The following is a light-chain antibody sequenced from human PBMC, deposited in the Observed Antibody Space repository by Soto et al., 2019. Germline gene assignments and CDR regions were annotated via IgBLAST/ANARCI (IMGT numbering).Light chain of an antibody. Sequence: QSVLTQPPSVSAAPGQTVTISCSGSSSNIGNNYVSWYQQLPGTAPKLLIYDNNKRPLGIPDRFSGSKSGTSATLGITGLQTGDEADYYCGTWDSSLSAVVFGGGTKLTVL. CDR1: SSNIGNNY. J-gene: IGLJ2*01. V-gene: IGLV1-51*01. CDR2: DNN. CDR3: GTWDSSLSAVV.